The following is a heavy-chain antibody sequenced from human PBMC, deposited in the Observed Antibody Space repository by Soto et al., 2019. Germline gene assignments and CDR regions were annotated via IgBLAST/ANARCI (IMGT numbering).Heavy chain of an antibody. V-gene: IGHV4-59*01. CDR1: GGSISSYY. J-gene: IGHJ4*02. CDR2: IYYSGST. Sequence: SETLSLTCTVSGGSISSYYWSWIRQPPGKGLEWIGYIYYSGSTNYNPSLKSRVTISVDTSKNQFSLKLSSVTAADTAVYYCARSGYDYLLDYWGQGTLVTLSS. CDR3: ARSGYDYLLDY. D-gene: IGHD5-12*01.